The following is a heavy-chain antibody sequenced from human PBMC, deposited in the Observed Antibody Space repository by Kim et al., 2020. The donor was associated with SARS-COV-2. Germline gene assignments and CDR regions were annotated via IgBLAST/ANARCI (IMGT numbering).Heavy chain of an antibody. Sequence: KSRVTISVDTSKNQFSLKLGSVTAADTAVYYCARVTRYYYGSGSENWFDPWGQGTLVTVSS. CDR3: ARVTRYYYGSGSENWFDP. J-gene: IGHJ5*02. D-gene: IGHD3-10*01. V-gene: IGHV4-34*01.